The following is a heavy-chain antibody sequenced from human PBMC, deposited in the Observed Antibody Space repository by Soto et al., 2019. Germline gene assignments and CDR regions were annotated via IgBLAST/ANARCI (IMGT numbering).Heavy chain of an antibody. Sequence: GASVKVSCKASGYTFTGYYMHWVRQAPGQGLEWMGWINPNSGGTNYAQKFQGRVTMTRDTSISTAYMELSRLRSDDTAVYYCARDRAYCGGDCYPPNYYYYGMDVWGQGTTVTVSS. CDR3: ARDRAYCGGDCYPPNYYYYGMDV. D-gene: IGHD2-21*02. J-gene: IGHJ6*02. CDR2: INPNSGGT. CDR1: GYTFTGYY. V-gene: IGHV1-2*02.